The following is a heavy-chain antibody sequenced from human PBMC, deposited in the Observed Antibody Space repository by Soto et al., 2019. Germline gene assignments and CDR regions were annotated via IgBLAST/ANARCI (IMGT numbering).Heavy chain of an antibody. CDR3: VGGEGGWETG. J-gene: IGHJ4*02. Sequence: EVQLMESGGGLVQPGGSLRLSCAASGFTFSSYWMHWVRQAPGKGLVWVSRINSDGSSTPYADSVKGRFTISRDNSKKTLFLQMISLRAEDAAGDYCVGGEGGWETGWGQGTLGTVAS. CDR1: GFTFSSYW. V-gene: IGHV3-74*01. CDR2: INSDGSST. D-gene: IGHD6-19*01.